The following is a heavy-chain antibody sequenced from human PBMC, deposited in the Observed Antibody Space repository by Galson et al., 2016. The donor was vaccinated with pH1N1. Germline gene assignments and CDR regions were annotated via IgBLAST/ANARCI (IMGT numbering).Heavy chain of an antibody. Sequence: SLRLSCAAPGFTFSSYWMSWVRQAPGKGLEWVANIKQDESEKYYVDSVKGRFTISRDNAKNSLFLQMNSLRAEDTAVYYCVSHKTGTESTLGGSWGQGTLVTVSS. CDR3: VSHKTGTESTLGGS. J-gene: IGHJ4*02. CDR1: GFTFSSYW. D-gene: IGHD1-1*01. V-gene: IGHV3-7*01. CDR2: IKQDESEK.